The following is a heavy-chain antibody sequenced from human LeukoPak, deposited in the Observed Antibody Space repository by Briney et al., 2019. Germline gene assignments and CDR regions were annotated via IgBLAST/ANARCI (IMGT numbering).Heavy chain of an antibody. CDR1: GGSISSGGYY. J-gene: IGHJ5*02. Sequence: KSSETLSLTCTVSGGSISSGGYYWSWIRQHPGKGLEWIGYIYYSGSTYYNPSLKSRVTISVDTSKNQFSLKLSSVTAADTAVYYCARGSRAIFGVVPHTFNNWFDPWGQGTLVTVSS. D-gene: IGHD3-3*01. CDR3: ARGSRAIFGVVPHTFNNWFDP. V-gene: IGHV4-31*03. CDR2: IYYSGST.